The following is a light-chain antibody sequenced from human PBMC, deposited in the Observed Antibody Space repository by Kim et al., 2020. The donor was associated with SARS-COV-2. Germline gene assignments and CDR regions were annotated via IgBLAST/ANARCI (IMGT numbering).Light chain of an antibody. CDR3: SSFTTRSTLV. J-gene: IGLJ3*02. CDR1: SSNIGSYNY. Sequence: GQSISISCTATSSNIGSYNYVSWHQQHPGKAPKLMIYDVNKRPSGISSRFSGSKSGSTASLTISGLQAEDEADYYCSSFTTRSTLVFGGGTQLTVL. V-gene: IGLV2-14*03. CDR2: DVN.